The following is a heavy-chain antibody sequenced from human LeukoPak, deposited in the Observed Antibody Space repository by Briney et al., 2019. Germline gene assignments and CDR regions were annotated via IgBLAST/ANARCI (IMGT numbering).Heavy chain of an antibody. CDR3: ARGGKEMATGGDY. J-gene: IGHJ4*02. CDR1: GFTFDDYA. CDR2: ISWNSGSI. Sequence: GRSLRLSCAASGFTFDDYAMHWVRQAPGKGLEWVSGISWNSGSIGYADSVKGRFTISRDNAKNSLYLQMNSLRAEDTAVYYCARGGKEMATGGDYWGQGTLVTVSS. D-gene: IGHD5-24*01. V-gene: IGHV3-9*01.